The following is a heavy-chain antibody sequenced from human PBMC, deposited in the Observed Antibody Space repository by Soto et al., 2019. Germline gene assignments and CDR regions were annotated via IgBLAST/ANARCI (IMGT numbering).Heavy chain of an antibody. Sequence: SVKVSCEASGGTFSNHAISWVRQAPGQGLEWVGGIIPMFPTADYAQRFQGRVTITADDSTTTVYMELSGLRSEDTAMYYCARDDATYCGGDCYRYFYYGMDVWGQGTTITV. D-gene: IGHD2-21*02. CDR2: IIPMFPTA. CDR1: GGTFSNHA. J-gene: IGHJ6*02. V-gene: IGHV1-69*13. CDR3: ARDDATYCGGDCYRYFYYGMDV.